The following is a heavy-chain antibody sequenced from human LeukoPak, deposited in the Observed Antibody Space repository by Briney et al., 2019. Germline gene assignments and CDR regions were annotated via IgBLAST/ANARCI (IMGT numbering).Heavy chain of an antibody. CDR1: GFTFSSYS. V-gene: IGHV3-48*02. J-gene: IGHJ4*02. Sequence: QTGGSLRLSCTASGFTFSSYSMNWVRQAPGKGLEWLSYISWGSNVIYYADSVKGRFTTSRDDAKNSLFLQMSSLTDEDTAVYYCARDPGYSYALDYWGRGTLVTVSS. D-gene: IGHD5-18*01. CDR3: ARDPGYSYALDY. CDR2: ISWGSNVI.